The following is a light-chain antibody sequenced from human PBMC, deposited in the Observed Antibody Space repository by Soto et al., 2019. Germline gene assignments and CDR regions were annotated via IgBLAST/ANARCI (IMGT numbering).Light chain of an antibody. CDR2: EGS. CDR1: SSDVGSYNL. CDR3: CSYAGSSTPLV. Sequence: QSALTQPASVSGSPGQSITISCTGTSSDVGSYNLVSWYQQHPGKAPKLMIYEGSKRPSGVSNRFSGSKSGNTASLTISGLQAEDEAYYYCCSYAGSSTPLVFGGGTKLTVL. J-gene: IGLJ3*02. V-gene: IGLV2-23*01.